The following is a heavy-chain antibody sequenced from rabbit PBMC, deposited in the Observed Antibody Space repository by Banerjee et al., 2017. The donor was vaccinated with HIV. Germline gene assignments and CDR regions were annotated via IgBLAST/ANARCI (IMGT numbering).Heavy chain of an antibody. J-gene: IGHJ4*01. CDR2: IYAGSSDNT. CDR1: GIDFSSYYY. D-gene: IGHD6-1*01. V-gene: IGHV1S45*01. Sequence: QEQLVESGGDLVKPGASLTLTCTASGIDFSSYYYMCWVRQAPGKGLEWIACIYAGSSDNTYYATWAKGRFTISKTSSTTVTLQMTSLTAADTATYFCARGSYLGGSDYGAATYFKLWGPGTLVTVS. CDR3: ARGSYLGGSDYGAATYFKL.